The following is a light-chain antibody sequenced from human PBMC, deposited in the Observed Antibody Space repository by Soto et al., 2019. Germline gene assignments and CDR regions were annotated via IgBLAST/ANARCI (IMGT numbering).Light chain of an antibody. Sequence: QSVLTQPASVSGSPGQSITISCTGTTSDVGGYNFVSWYQQHPGKAPKLIIYEVTHRPSGISSRFSASKSGNTASLTISGLQADDEADYYCNSYASSRLYVFGSGTKVTV. CDR2: EVT. CDR1: TSDVGGYNF. CDR3: NSYASSRLYV. V-gene: IGLV2-14*01. J-gene: IGLJ1*01.